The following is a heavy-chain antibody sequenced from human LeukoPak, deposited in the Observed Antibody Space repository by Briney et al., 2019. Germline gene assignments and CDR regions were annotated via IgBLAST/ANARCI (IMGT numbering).Heavy chain of an antibody. CDR2: IHYGGST. CDR3: ARLGYHDSSGYYYY. D-gene: IGHD3-22*01. V-gene: IGHV4-39*01. CDR1: GGSISSNYY. Sequence: SETLSLTCTVSGGSISSNYYWGWIRQPPGKGLEWIGSIHYGGSTYYNPSLKSRVTIFVDTSKNQFSLKLSSVTATDTAVYYCARLGYHDSSGYYYYWGQGTLVTVSS. J-gene: IGHJ4*02.